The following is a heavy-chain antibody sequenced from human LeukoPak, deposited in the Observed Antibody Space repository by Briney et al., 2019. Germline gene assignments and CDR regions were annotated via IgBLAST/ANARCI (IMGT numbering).Heavy chain of an antibody. CDR3: ARIDSSGWYESFYY. CDR2: ISAYNGNT. J-gene: IGHJ4*02. CDR1: GYTFTSYG. V-gene: IGHV1-18*01. D-gene: IGHD6-19*01. Sequence: ASVKVSCRASGYTFTSYGISWVRQAPGQGLEWMGWISAYNGNTNYAQKLQGRVTMTTDTSTSTAYMELRSLRSDDTAVYYCARIDSSGWYESFYYWGQGTLVTVSS.